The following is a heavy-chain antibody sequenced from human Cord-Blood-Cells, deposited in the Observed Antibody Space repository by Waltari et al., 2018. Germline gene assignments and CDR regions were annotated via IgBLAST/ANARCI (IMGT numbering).Heavy chain of an antibody. Sequence: QVQLQQWGAGLLKPSETLSLTCAVYGGSFSGYYWSWIRQPPGKGLEWIGEINHSGSTNHNPSLKSRVTISVDTSKNQFSLKLSSVTAADTAVYYCARGRDWLLWGRGTLVTVSS. D-gene: IGHD5-12*01. CDR1: GGSFSGYY. J-gene: IGHJ2*01. CDR2: INHSGST. V-gene: IGHV4-34*01. CDR3: ARGRDWLL.